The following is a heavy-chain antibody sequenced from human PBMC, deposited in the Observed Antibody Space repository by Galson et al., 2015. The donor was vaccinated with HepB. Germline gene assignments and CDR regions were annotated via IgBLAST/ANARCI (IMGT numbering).Heavy chain of an antibody. CDR2: ISAGGGTT. J-gene: IGHJ5*02. CDR3: ANGTLSYYHSSDYWKPGWFDP. Sequence: SLRLSCAASGFTFSSYAMNWVRQAPGKGLEWVSAISAGGGTTYYADSVKGRFTISRDHSKNTLYLHMNSLGAEDTGVYYCANGTLSYYHSSDYWKPGWFDPWGQGTLVTVSS. CDR1: GFTFSSYA. D-gene: IGHD3-22*01. V-gene: IGHV3-23*01.